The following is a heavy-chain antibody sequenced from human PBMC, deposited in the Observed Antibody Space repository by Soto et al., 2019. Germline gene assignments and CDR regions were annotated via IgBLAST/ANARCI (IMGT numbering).Heavy chain of an antibody. D-gene: IGHD3-22*01. CDR3: AREGYDSSGYYSDY. J-gene: IGHJ4*02. Sequence: SETLSLTCTVSGGSISSYYWSWIRQPPGKGLEWIGYIYYSGSTNYNPSPKSRVTISVDTSKNQFSLKLSSVTAADTAAYYCAREGYDSSGYYSDYWGQGTLVTVSS. CDR1: GGSISSYY. V-gene: IGHV4-59*01. CDR2: IYYSGST.